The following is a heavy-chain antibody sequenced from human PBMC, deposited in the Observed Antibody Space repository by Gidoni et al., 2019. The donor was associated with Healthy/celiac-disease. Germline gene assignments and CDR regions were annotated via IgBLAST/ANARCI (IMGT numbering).Heavy chain of an antibody. V-gene: IGHV3-73*01. J-gene: IGHJ4*02. CDR1: GFTFSGSA. CDR3: TRLPPTVELERRSDY. D-gene: IGHD1-1*01. Sequence: EVQLVESGGGLVQPWGSLQLSCAASGFTFSGSALHWVRQASGKGMEWVGRIRSKANSDAKAYAASVKGRFTISRDDSKNTAYLQMNSLKTEDTAVYYCTRLPPTVELERRSDYWGQGTLVTVSS. CDR2: IRSKANSDAK.